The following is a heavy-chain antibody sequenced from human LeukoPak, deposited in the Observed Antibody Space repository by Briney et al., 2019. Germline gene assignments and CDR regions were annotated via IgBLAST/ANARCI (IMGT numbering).Heavy chain of an antibody. CDR1: GDSISSYY. D-gene: IGHD2-21*01. CDR2: IYYSGTT. CDR3: ARDFDSKSTYFDY. V-gene: IGHV4-59*01. Sequence: SETLSLTCTVSGDSISSYYWNWIRQPPGKGLEWIGYIYYSGTTNYNPSLRSRVTISVDTSKNQFSLRLTSVTAADTAVYYCARDFDSKSTYFDYWGQGTLVTVSS. J-gene: IGHJ4*02.